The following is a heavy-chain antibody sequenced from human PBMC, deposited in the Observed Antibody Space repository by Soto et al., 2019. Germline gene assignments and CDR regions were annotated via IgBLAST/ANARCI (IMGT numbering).Heavy chain of an antibody. CDR3: ARLAYSSSSYNWFDP. J-gene: IGHJ5*02. D-gene: IGHD6-13*01. V-gene: IGHV4-59*08. CDR2: IYYSGST. Sequence: SETLSLTCTVSGGSISSYYWSWIRQPPGKGLEWIGYIYYSGSTNYNPSLKSRVTISVDTSKNQFSLKLSSVTAADTAVYYCARLAYSSSSYNWFDPWGQGTLVTSPQ. CDR1: GGSISSYY.